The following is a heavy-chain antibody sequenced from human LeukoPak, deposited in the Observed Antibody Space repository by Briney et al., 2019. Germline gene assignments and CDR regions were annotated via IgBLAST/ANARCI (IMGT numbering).Heavy chain of an antibody. CDR2: TSWNGVST. J-gene: IGHJ4*02. CDR3: ARETTVTTFDC. CDR1: GFTFHHYT. Sequence: PGGSLRLSCAASGFTFHHYTMHWVRQPPGKGLEWVSLTSWNGVSTSHADSVKGRFTISRDNSKNSLFLQMNSLRAEDTAVYYCARETTVTTFDCWGQGTLVTVSS. V-gene: IGHV3-43*01. D-gene: IGHD4-17*01.